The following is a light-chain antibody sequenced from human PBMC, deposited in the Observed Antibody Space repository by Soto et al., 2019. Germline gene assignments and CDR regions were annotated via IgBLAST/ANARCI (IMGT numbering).Light chain of an antibody. J-gene: IGKJ4*01. CDR1: QSISSS. V-gene: IGKV1-39*01. CDR2: AAS. CDR3: QQSSCTVLT. Sequence: DIQMTQSPSSMSASVGDRVTITCRASQSISSSLNWYQQKPGKAPKLLIYAASSLQGGVPSRFSGSGSGTDFPLTISSLQREDCAIFYFQQSSCTVLTFGGGTKVEIK.